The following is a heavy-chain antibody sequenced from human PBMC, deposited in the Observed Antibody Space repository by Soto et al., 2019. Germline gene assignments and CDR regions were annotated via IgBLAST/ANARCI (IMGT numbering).Heavy chain of an antibody. J-gene: IGHJ3*02. CDR3: AGQECTDAFDI. Sequence: QGQLVQSGTEMREPGSSVKVSCKASGGTFSSYTINWVRQAPGQGLEWMGRIIPTLGVANYAQKFQVRVTITADKSTGTAYMELTSLKSDDTAVYYCAGQECTDAFDIWGQGTMVTVSS. CDR2: IIPTLGVA. D-gene: IGHD1-1*01. CDR1: GGTFSSYT. V-gene: IGHV1-69*02.